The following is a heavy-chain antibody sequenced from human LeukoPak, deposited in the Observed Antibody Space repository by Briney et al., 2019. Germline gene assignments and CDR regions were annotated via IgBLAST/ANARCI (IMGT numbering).Heavy chain of an antibody. D-gene: IGHD3-22*01. CDR2: INPSGST. Sequence: PSETLSLTCAVYGGSFSGYYWSWIRQPPGKGLEWIGEINPSGSTNYNPSLKSRVTISVDTSKHQFSLKLSSVTAADTGVYCCARASPGSRDSSGYYSDYWGQGTLVTVSS. CDR1: GGSFSGYY. J-gene: IGHJ4*02. CDR3: ARASPGSRDSSGYYSDY. V-gene: IGHV4-34*01.